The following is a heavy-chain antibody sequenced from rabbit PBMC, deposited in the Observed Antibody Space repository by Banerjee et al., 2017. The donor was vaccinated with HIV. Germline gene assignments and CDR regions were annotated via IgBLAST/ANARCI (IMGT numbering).Heavy chain of an antibody. CDR3: ARDDYGVMWLDL. D-gene: IGHD2-1*01. CDR1: GFSFSSNYY. CDR2: IYTGSSGAT. Sequence: QEQLEESGGGLVKPGGTLTLTCKASGFSFSSNYYMCWVRQAPGKGLEWFACIYTGSSGATYYANWAKGRFTISRASSTTVTLQMTSLTAADTATYFCARDDYGVMWLDLWGHGTLVTVS. V-gene: IGHV1S45*01. J-gene: IGHJ5*01.